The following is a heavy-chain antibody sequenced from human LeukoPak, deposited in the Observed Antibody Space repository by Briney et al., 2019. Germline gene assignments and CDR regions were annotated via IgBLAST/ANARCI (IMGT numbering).Heavy chain of an antibody. CDR2: ISNDGSNK. CDR3: ARVLQGLGGYFYY. J-gene: IGHJ4*02. D-gene: IGHD3-16*01. V-gene: IGHV3-30*04. CDR1: GLTFSSYA. Sequence: PGGSLRLSCAPSGLTFSSYAMRWVRQAPGKGLEWGAVISNDGSNKYYADSVKGRFTISRDNSKNTLYMQMNSLRAEDTAVYYCARVLQGLGGYFYYWGQGTLVTVSS.